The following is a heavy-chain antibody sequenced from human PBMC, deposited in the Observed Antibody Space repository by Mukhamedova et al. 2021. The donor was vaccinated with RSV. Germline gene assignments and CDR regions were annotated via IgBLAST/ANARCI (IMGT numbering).Heavy chain of an antibody. D-gene: IGHD5-18*01. V-gene: IGHV3-23*01. J-gene: IGHJ4*02. CDR2: ISGSGGST. CDR1: YA. CDR3: AKRVGYSYVDY. Sequence: YAMSWVRQAPGKGLEWVSAISGSGGSTYYADSVKGRFTISRDNSKNTLYLQMNSLRAEDTAVYYFAKRVGYSYVDYWGPGTLVTVS.